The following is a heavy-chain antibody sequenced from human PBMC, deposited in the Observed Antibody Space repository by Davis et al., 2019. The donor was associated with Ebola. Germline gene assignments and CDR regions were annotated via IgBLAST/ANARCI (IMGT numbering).Heavy chain of an antibody. CDR3: APGPIAVAGLP. CDR2: IYHSGST. V-gene: IGHV4-38-2*01. Sequence: SETLSLTCAVSGYSISSGYYWGWIRQPPGKGLEWIGSIYHSGSTYYNPSLKSRVTISVDTSKNQFSLKLSSVTAADTAVYYCAPGPIAVAGLPWGQGTLVTVSS. D-gene: IGHD6-19*01. J-gene: IGHJ5*02. CDR1: GYSISSGYY.